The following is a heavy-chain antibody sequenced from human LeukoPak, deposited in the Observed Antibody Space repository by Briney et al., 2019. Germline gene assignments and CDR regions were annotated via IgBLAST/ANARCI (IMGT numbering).Heavy chain of an antibody. CDR3: ARGRYYYGSGSYYNVGWFDP. Sequence: SETLSLTCAVYGGSFSGYYWSWIRQPPGKGREWIGEINHSGSTNYNPSLKSRVTISVDTSKNQFSLKLSSVTAADTAVYYCARGRYYYGSGSYYNVGWFDPWGQGTLVTVSS. J-gene: IGHJ5*02. CDR1: GGSFSGYY. D-gene: IGHD3-10*01. V-gene: IGHV4-34*01. CDR2: INHSGST.